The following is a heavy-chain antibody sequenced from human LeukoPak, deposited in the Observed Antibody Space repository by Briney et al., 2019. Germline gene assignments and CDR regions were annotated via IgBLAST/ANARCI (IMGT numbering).Heavy chain of an antibody. CDR3: AKDFGYGALYYFDY. J-gene: IGHJ4*02. V-gene: IGHV3-9*01. CDR2: ISWNSGSI. D-gene: IGHD3-10*01. CDR1: GFTFDDYA. Sequence: GGSLRLSCAASGFTFDDYAMHWVRPAPGKGLEWVSGISWNSGSIGYADSVKGRFTISRDNAKNSLYLQMNSLRAEDTALYYCAKDFGYGALYYFDYWGQGTLVTVSS.